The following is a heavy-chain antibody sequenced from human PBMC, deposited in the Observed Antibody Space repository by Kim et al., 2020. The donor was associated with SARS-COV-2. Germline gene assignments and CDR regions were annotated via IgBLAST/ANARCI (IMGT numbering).Heavy chain of an antibody. D-gene: IGHD6-13*01. J-gene: IGHJ5*02. Sequence: SVKVSCKASGGTFSSYAISWVRQAPGQGLEWMGRIIPILGIANYAQKYQGRVTITADKSTSTAYMELSSLRSEDTAVYYCAREVGIAAAGTWWFDPWGQ. CDR1: GGTFSSYA. CDR3: AREVGIAAAGTWWFDP. V-gene: IGHV1-69*04. CDR2: IIPILGIA.